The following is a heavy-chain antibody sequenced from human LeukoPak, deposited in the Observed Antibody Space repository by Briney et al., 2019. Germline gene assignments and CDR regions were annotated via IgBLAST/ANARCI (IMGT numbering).Heavy chain of an antibody. Sequence: SETLSPTCTVSGASISSYYWSWIRQPPGKGLEWIGYVHYSGITNYNPSLKSRVSISVDTSKNQFSLKLSSVTAADTAVYYCARGNGYNFYWGQGTLVTVSS. J-gene: IGHJ4*02. V-gene: IGHV4-59*01. CDR1: GASISSYY. CDR3: ARGNGYNFY. D-gene: IGHD5-18*01. CDR2: VHYSGIT.